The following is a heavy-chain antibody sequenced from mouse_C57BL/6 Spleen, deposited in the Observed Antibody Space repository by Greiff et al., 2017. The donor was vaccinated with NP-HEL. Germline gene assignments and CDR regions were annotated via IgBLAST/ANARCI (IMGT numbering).Heavy chain of an antibody. CDR2: ISSGGSYT. CDR3: ARLSSYDY. CDR1: GFTFSSYG. J-gene: IGHJ2*01. D-gene: IGHD1-1*01. V-gene: IGHV5-6*01. Sequence: EVKLMESGGDLVKPGGSLKLSCAASGFTFSSYGMSWVRQTPDRRLEWVATISSGGSYTYYPDSVKGRFTISRDNAKNTLYLQMSSLKSEDTAMYYCARLSSYDYWGQGTTLTVSS.